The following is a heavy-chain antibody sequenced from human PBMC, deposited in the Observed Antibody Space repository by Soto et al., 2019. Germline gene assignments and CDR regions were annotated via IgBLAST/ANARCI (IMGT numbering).Heavy chain of an antibody. Sequence: GASVNVSCKSSGYTFTSYSIHWVRQAPGQRLEWMGWINAGNGNTKYSQKFQGRVTITRDTSASTAYMELSSLRSEDTAVYYCARGFPNYDFWSGAPDFDYWGQGTLVTVSS. CDR3: ARGFPNYDFWSGAPDFDY. V-gene: IGHV1-3*01. CDR1: GYTFTSYS. J-gene: IGHJ4*02. D-gene: IGHD3-3*01. CDR2: INAGNGNT.